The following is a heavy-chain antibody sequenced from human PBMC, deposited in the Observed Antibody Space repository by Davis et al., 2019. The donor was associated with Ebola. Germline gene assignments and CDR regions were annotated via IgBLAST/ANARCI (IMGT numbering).Heavy chain of an antibody. CDR1: GGTFSSYT. V-gene: IGHV7-4-1*02. Sequence: AASVKVSCKASGGTFSSYTISWVRQAPGQGLEWMGWINTNTGNPTYAQGFTGRFVFSLDTSVSTAYLQISSLKAEDTAVYYCAREGTVVATILGYYYYGMDVWGKGTTVTVSS. J-gene: IGHJ6*04. CDR2: INTNTGNP. CDR3: AREGTVVATILGYYYYGMDV. D-gene: IGHD5-12*01.